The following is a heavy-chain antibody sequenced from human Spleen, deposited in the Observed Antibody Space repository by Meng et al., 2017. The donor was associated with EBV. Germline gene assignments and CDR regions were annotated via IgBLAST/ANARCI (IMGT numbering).Heavy chain of an antibody. D-gene: IGHD1-14*01. Sequence: DVELVEAGGGFGQPGGSLRLSWAASGFTFSSYWMHWVRQTPGKGLVWVSRIHRDGSTTGYADSVKGRFTISRDNAKNTLYLQMDSLRDEDTAIYYCSRDLAGSVDYWGRGTLVTVSS. CDR3: SRDLAGSVDY. J-gene: IGHJ4*02. V-gene: IGHV3-74*01. CDR1: GFTFSSYW. CDR2: IHRDGSTT.